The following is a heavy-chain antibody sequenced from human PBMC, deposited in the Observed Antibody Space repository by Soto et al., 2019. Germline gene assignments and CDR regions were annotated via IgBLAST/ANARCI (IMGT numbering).Heavy chain of an antibody. Sequence: GGSLRLSCAGSGFTFGDSYMSWIRQAPGKGLEWLSYISPGSRYPAYADSVKGRFTISRDNAKRSLYLQMTSLTAEDTAIYYCVRGGGGGLFDPWGQGTMVTVSS. CDR1: GFTFGDSY. J-gene: IGHJ5*02. V-gene: IGHV3-11*06. CDR2: ISPGSRYP. D-gene: IGHD2-15*01. CDR3: VRGGGGGLFDP.